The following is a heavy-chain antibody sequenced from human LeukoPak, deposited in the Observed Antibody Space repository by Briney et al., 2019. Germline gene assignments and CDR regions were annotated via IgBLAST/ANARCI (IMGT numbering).Heavy chain of an antibody. Sequence: GGSLRLSCAASGFTFGSYGMSWVCQAPGKGPQWVSAITGSGGTTYYADSVKGRFTISRDNSKNTLYLQMNSLRAEDTAVYYCAKIQGYFDYWGQGNLVTVSS. CDR2: ITGSGGTT. J-gene: IGHJ4*02. CDR1: GFTFGSYG. CDR3: AKIQGYFDY. V-gene: IGHV3-23*01.